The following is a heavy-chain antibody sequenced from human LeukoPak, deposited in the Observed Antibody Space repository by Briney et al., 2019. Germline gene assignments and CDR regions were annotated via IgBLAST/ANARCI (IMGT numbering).Heavy chain of an antibody. Sequence: GGSLRLSCVASGFTLSNHEMNWVRQAPGKGLEWVSYVSASGITIHYADSVKGRFTISRDDAKNSLYLQMDSLRAEDTAVYYCARQSPAFDYWGQRALVTVSS. CDR3: ARQSPAFDY. CDR1: GFTLSNHE. CDR2: VSASGITI. J-gene: IGHJ4*02. V-gene: IGHV3-48*03.